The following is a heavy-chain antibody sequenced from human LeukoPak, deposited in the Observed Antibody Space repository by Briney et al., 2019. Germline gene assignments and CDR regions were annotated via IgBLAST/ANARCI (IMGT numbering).Heavy chain of an antibody. J-gene: IGHJ6*03. CDR3: ASVLGSWQYYYYYYYMDV. CDR2: IYHSGST. Sequence: KTGGSLRLSCALSGFTPIHYWMTWVRQAPGKGLEWIGEIYHSGSTNYNPSLKSRVTISVDKSKNRFSLKLSSVTAADTAVYYCASVLGSWQYYYYYYYMDVWGKGTTVTVSS. CDR1: GFTPIHYW. D-gene: IGHD6-13*01. V-gene: IGHV4-4*02.